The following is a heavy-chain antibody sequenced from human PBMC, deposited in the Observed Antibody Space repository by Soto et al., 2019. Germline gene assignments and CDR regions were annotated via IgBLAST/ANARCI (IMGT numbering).Heavy chain of an antibody. V-gene: IGHV1-69*13. CDR3: ARLRRSLDTNYYYYGMDV. CDR2: IIPIFGTA. D-gene: IGHD1-26*01. CDR1: GGTFSSYA. J-gene: IGHJ6*02. Sequence: ASVKVSCKASGGTFSSYAISWVRQAPGQGLEWMGGIIPIFGTANYAQKFQGRVTITADESTSTAYMELSSLRSEDTAVYYCARLRRSLDTNYYYYGMDVWGQGTTVTVSS.